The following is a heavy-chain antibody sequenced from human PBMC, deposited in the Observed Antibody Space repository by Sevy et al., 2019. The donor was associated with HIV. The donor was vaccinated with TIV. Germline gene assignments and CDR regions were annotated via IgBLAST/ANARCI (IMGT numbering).Heavy chain of an antibody. CDR2: INPSGGST. J-gene: IGHJ6*02. Sequence: ASVKVSCKASGYTFTSYYMHWVRQAPGQGLEWMGIINPSGGSTSYAQKFQGRVTMTRDTSTSTVYMELSSLRSEDTAVYYCAREGRYCSSTSCPEGYYYYGMDVWGQRTTVTVSS. V-gene: IGHV1-46*01. D-gene: IGHD2-2*01. CDR1: GYTFTSYY. CDR3: AREGRYCSSTSCPEGYYYYGMDV.